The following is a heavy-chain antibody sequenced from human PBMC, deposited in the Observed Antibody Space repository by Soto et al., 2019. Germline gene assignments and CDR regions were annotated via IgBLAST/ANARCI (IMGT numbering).Heavy chain of an antibody. CDR3: ARAGAARPGEGDYYYYYYMDV. V-gene: IGHV3-74*01. J-gene: IGHJ6*03. Sequence: GGSLSLSCAASGFTFSSYWMHWVRQAPGKGLVWVSRINSDGSSTSYADSVKGRFTISRDNAKNTLYLQMNSLRAEDTAVYYCARAGAARPGEGDYYYYYYMDVWGKGTTVTVAS. CDR1: GFTFSSYW. CDR2: INSDGSST. D-gene: IGHD6-6*01.